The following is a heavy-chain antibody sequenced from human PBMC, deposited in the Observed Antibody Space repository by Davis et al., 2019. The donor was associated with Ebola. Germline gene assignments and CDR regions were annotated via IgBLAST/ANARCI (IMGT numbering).Heavy chain of an antibody. D-gene: IGHD4-17*01. J-gene: IGHJ5*02. Sequence: MPSETLSLTCAIYGVSFTGYSRSWIRQAPGRGLEWIGEVHPSGETYYNPSLERRVTISLDTSKNQFSLTIHSVTAADTGVYYCARTSLTSVSAADLGYNYFDPWGRETLVTVSS. CDR3: ARTSLTSVSAADLGYNYFDP. CDR2: VHPSGET. CDR1: GVSFTGYS. V-gene: IGHV4-34*01.